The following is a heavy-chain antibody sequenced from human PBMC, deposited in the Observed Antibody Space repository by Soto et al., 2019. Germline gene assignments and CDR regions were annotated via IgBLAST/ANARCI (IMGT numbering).Heavy chain of an antibody. Sequence: DVQLLESGGGLVQPGGSLRLSCAASGFTFSSYAMSWCRHAPGKGLEWVSAISGSGGSTYYADSVKSRFTITRDNSKNTLYLQMNSLRAEDTAVYYWAKVLDWGTATLADFDIWRQGTMVTVSS. V-gene: IGHV3-23*01. D-gene: IGHD2-15*01. CDR3: AKVLDWGTATLADFDI. CDR1: GFTFSSYA. J-gene: IGHJ3*02. CDR2: ISGSGGST.